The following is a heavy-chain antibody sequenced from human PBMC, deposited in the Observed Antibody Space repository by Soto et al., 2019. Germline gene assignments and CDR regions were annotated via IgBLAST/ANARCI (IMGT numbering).Heavy chain of an antibody. CDR3: ARHAEWLRFDDAFDI. CDR1: GYTFTGYY. D-gene: IGHD5-12*01. Sequence: ASVKVSCKASGYTFTGYYMHWVRQAPGQGLEWMGWINPNSGGTNYAQKFQGWVTMTRDTSISTAYMELSRLRSDDTAVYYCARHAEWLRFDDAFDIWGQGNLVTV. V-gene: IGHV1-2*04. CDR2: INPNSGGT. J-gene: IGHJ3*02.